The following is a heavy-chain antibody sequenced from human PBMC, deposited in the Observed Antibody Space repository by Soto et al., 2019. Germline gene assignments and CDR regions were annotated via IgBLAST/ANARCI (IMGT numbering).Heavy chain of an antibody. CDR3: ASGDATKIVVTTYYAMDV. Sequence: QVQLVQSGAEVKKPGSSVKVSCKASGGSLSNYGISWVRQAPGQGLEWMGAIIPVFGTPNYAQKFQDRVTFTADESTATVYMEVRRLTAEDTAVYYCASGDATKIVVTTYYAMDVWGQGTTVTVSS. D-gene: IGHD3-22*01. J-gene: IGHJ6*02. CDR2: IIPVFGTP. V-gene: IGHV1-69*12. CDR1: GGSLSNYG.